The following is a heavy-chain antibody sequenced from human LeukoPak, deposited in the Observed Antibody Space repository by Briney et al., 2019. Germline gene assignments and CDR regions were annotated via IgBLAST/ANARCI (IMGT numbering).Heavy chain of an antibody. Sequence: ASVKVSCKASGYTFTSYGISWVRQAPGQGLEWMGWISAYNGNTNYAQKLQSRVTMTSDTSTSTAYMELRILISDDTDVYYCARDSYDIFTGLGYWGQGTLGTVSS. J-gene: IGHJ4*02. CDR3: ARDSYDIFTGLGY. CDR1: GYTFTSYG. CDR2: ISAYNGNT. D-gene: IGHD3-9*01. V-gene: IGHV1-18*01.